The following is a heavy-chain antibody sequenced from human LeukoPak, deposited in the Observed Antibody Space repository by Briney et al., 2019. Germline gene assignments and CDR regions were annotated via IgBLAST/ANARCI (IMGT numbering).Heavy chain of an antibody. V-gene: IGHV4-4*07. CDR3: ARGTVTTLFDY. Sequence: SETLSLTCFVTGGSISYYYWSWIRQPAGNGLEWIGRLYTSGSTDYNPSLKSRVTMSVDTSKNQFSLKLRSVTAADTAVYYCARGTVTTLFDYWGQGTLVTVSS. CDR1: GGSISYYY. J-gene: IGHJ4*02. CDR2: LYTSGST. D-gene: IGHD4-17*01.